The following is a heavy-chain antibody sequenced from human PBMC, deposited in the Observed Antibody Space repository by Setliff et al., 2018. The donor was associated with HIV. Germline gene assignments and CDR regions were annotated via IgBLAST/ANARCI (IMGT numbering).Heavy chain of an antibody. CDR3: ARDPSNTSGWLPYYDY. CDR2: ISAYNGDT. CDR1: GYTFINYG. D-gene: IGHD6-19*01. V-gene: IGHV1-18*01. J-gene: IGHJ4*02. Sequence: ASVKVSCKASGYTFINYGVTWVRQAPGQGLEWMGWISAYNGDTKYSQTFQGRVTMTTDTSTATAFMELRSLRSDDTAVYYCARDPSNTSGWLPYYDYWGQGTLVTVSS.